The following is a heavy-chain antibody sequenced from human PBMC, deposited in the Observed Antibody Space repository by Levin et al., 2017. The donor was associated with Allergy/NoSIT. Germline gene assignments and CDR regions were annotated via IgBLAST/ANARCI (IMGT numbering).Heavy chain of an antibody. CDR2: ISSSSSYI. Sequence: GESLKISCAASGFTFSSYSMNWVRQAPGKGLEWVSSISSSSSYIYYADSVKGRFTISRDNAKNSLYLQMNSLRAEDTAVYYCASVLSGWWGDDYWGQGTLVTVSS. CDR3: ASVLSGWWGDDY. V-gene: IGHV3-21*01. CDR1: GFTFSSYS. J-gene: IGHJ4*02. D-gene: IGHD6-19*01.